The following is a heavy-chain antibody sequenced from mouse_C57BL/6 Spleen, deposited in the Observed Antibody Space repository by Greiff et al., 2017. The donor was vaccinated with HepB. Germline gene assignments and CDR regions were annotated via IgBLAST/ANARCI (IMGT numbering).Heavy chain of an antibody. CDR2: IYPGDGDT. Sequence: VQLQQSGPELVKPGASVKISCKASGYAFSSSWMNWVKQRPGKGLEWIGRIYPGDGDTNYNGKFKGKATLTADKSSSTAYMQLSSLTSEDSAVYFGARWGGPYYFDYWGQGTTLTVSS. V-gene: IGHV1-82*01. D-gene: IGHD3-3*01. CDR3: ARWGGPYYFDY. CDR1: GYAFSSSW. J-gene: IGHJ2*01.